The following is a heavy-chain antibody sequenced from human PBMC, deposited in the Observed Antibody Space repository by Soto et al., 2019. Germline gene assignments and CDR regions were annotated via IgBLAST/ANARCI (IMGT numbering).Heavy chain of an antibody. J-gene: IGHJ6*02. D-gene: IGHD3-3*01. Sequence: PSETLSLTCTVSGGSISSYYWSWIRQPPGKGLEWIGYIYYSGSTNYHPSLKSRVTISVDTSKNQFSLKLSSVTAADTAVYYCARGQVKLRFLEWFPLDVWGQGTTVTVSS. CDR3: ARGQVKLRFLEWFPLDV. CDR1: GGSISSYY. V-gene: IGHV4-59*01. CDR2: IYYSGST.